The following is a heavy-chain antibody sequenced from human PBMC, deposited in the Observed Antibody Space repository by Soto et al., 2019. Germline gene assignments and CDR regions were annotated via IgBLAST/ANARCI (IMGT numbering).Heavy chain of an antibody. J-gene: IGHJ4*02. CDR1: GFTFSNYA. CDR3: AKDFGTPGVAATFDV. CDR2: ISDSGDST. V-gene: IGHV3-23*01. Sequence: GGSLRLSCAASGFTFSNYAMSWVRQAPGKGLEWVSGISDSGDSTYNADSVRGRFTISRDNSKNTLYLQMNSLRAEDAAIYYCAKDFGTPGVAATFDVWGTGTFVTLSS. D-gene: IGHD1-26*01.